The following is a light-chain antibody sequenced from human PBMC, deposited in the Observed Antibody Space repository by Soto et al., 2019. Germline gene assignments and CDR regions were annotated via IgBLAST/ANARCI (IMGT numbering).Light chain of an antibody. J-gene: IGKJ4*01. Sequence: EIVLTQSPGTLSLSPGERASLSCRASLSVSTSYLAWYQQKPGQPPRLLIYDASSRATGIPDRFTGSGSGTDFTLTISRLEPEDFAVYYCQQYGSSPLTFGGGTKVDIK. CDR1: LSVSTSY. CDR2: DAS. CDR3: QQYGSSPLT. V-gene: IGKV3-20*01.